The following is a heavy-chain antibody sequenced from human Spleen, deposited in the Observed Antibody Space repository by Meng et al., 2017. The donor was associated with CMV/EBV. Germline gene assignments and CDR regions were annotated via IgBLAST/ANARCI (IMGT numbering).Heavy chain of an antibody. V-gene: IGHV4-39*07. CDR1: GGSISSTSYY. CDR2: IYYSGDT. D-gene: IGHD3-3*01. CDR3: ARGITIFGAGVPGDYYYYGMDV. J-gene: IGHJ6*02. Sequence: SETLSLTCTVSGGSISSTSYYWGWIRQPPGKGLEWIGNIYYSGDTYYNPSLKSRVTISVDTSKNQFSLKLSSVTAADTAVYYCARGITIFGAGVPGDYYYYGMDVWGQGTTVTVSS.